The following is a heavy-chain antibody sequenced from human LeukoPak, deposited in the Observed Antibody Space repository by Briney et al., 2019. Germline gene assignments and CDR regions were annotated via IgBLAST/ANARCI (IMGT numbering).Heavy chain of an antibody. Sequence: GASVKVSCKASGYTFTSYAMHWVRQAPGQGLEWMGWMNPNSGNTGSAQRFQGRVTMTRNTSISTAYMELSSLRSEDTAVYYCATARRYLGSWFDPWGQGTLVTVSS. D-gene: IGHD1-26*01. CDR2: MNPNSGNT. J-gene: IGHJ5*02. CDR3: ATARRYLGSWFDP. V-gene: IGHV1-8*02. CDR1: GYTFTSYA.